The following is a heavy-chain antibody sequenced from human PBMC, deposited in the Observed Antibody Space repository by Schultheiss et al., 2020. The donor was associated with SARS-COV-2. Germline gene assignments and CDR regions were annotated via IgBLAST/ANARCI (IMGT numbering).Heavy chain of an antibody. J-gene: IGHJ5*02. Sequence: SETLSLTCAVYGGSFSGYYWSWIRQPPGKGLEWIGEINHSGSTNYNPSLKSRVTISVDTSKNQFSLKLSSVTAADTAVYYCARGLGRPTSYLNWLDPWGQGTLVTVSS. CDR3: ARGLGRPTSYLNWLDP. V-gene: IGHV4-34*01. CDR2: INHSGST. D-gene: IGHD3-16*02. CDR1: GGSFSGYY.